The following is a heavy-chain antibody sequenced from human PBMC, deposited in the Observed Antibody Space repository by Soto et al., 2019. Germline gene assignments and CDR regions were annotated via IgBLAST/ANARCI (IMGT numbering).Heavy chain of an antibody. J-gene: IGHJ6*02. CDR2: IYYSGST. V-gene: IGHV4-59*12. Sequence: SETLSLTCTVSGGSISSYYWSWIRQPPGKGLEWIGYIYYSGSTYYNPSLKSRVTISVDTSKNQFSLKLSSVTAADTAVYYCARDQGGYFRARPLGQNYGMDVWGQGTTVTVSS. CDR1: GGSISSYY. CDR3: ARDQGGYFRARPLGQNYGMDV. D-gene: IGHD1-26*01.